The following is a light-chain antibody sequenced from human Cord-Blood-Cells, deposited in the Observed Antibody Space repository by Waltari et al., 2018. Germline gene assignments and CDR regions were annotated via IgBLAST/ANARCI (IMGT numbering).Light chain of an antibody. CDR2: DAS. CDR3: QQYNNWPPLT. V-gene: IGKV3-15*01. Sequence: EIVMTQSPATLSVSPGERATLSCRASQSVSSNLACYQQKPVQAPRLLIYDASAMATGIPARFSGSWSGTEFTLTISSLQSEDFAVYDCQQYNNWPPLTFGGGTKVEIK. J-gene: IGKJ4*01. CDR1: QSVSSN.